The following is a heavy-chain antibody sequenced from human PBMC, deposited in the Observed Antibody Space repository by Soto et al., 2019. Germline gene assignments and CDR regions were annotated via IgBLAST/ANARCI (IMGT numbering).Heavy chain of an antibody. V-gene: IGHV2-26*01. CDR3: ARIRVAAAGKVNAFDI. D-gene: IGHD6-13*01. CDR2: IFSNDEK. J-gene: IGHJ3*02. CDR1: GFSLSNARMG. Sequence: QVTLKESGPVLVQPTETLTLTCTVSGFSLSNARMGVSWIRQPPGKALEWLAHIFSNDEKSYSTSLKSRLTISKDTSKSQVVLTMTNMDPVDTATYYCARIRVAAAGKVNAFDIWGQGTMVTVSS.